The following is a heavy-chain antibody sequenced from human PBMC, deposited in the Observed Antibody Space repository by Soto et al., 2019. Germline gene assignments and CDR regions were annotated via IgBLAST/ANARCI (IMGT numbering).Heavy chain of an antibody. CDR3: AKRGDIVEVSRTFVGYGMDV. V-gene: IGHV3-23*01. J-gene: IGHJ6*02. CDR1: GFTFRNYA. Sequence: EVQLLESGGALVQPGGSLRLSCAASGFTFRNYAMSWVRQAPGKGLEWVSRISGNGGDINYADSVKGRFTISRDNSKNTLYLQMNSLRAEDAAVYYCAKRGDIVEVSRTFVGYGMDVWGQGITVTVSS. CDR2: ISGNGGDI. D-gene: IGHD2-2*01.